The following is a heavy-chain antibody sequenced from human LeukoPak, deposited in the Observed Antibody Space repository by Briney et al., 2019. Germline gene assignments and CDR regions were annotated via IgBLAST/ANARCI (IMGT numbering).Heavy chain of an antibody. CDR1: GFTFSSYE. J-gene: IGHJ4*02. CDR2: ISGSGGST. Sequence: PGGSLRLSCAASGFTFSSYEMNWVRQAPGKGLEWVSAISGSGGSTYYADSVKGRFTISRDNSKNTLYLQMNSLRAEDTAVYYCAKVRELYCTNGVCYDFDYWGQGTLVTVSS. V-gene: IGHV3-23*01. D-gene: IGHD2-8*01. CDR3: AKVRELYCTNGVCYDFDY.